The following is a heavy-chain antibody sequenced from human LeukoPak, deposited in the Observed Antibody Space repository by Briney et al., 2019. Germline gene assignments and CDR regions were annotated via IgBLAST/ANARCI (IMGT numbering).Heavy chain of an antibody. CDR1: GYTFTSYY. Sequence: ASVKVSCKASGYTFTSYYMHWVRQAPGQGLEWMGIINPSGGSTTYAQKFQGRVTMTTNTSTSTAYMELRSLRSDDTAVYYCARDWAAKYYYDSSGFSAPGGYWGQGTLVTVSS. D-gene: IGHD3-22*01. V-gene: IGHV1-46*01. J-gene: IGHJ4*02. CDR2: INPSGGST. CDR3: ARDWAAKYYYDSSGFSAPGGY.